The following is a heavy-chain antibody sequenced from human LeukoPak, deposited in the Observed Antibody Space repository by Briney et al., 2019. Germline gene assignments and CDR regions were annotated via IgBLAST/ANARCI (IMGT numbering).Heavy chain of an antibody. V-gene: IGHV3-30-3*01. CDR3: ATGYSYCGGDCFSGNAFDI. CDR1: GSTFSSYA. J-gene: IGHJ3*02. CDR2: ISYDGSNK. D-gene: IGHD2-21*02. Sequence: PGGSLRLSCAASGSTFSSYAMHWVRQAPGKGLEWVAVISYDGSNKYYADSVKGRFTISRDNSKNTLYLQMNSLRAEDTAVYYCATGYSYCGGDCFSGNAFDIWGQGTMVTVSS.